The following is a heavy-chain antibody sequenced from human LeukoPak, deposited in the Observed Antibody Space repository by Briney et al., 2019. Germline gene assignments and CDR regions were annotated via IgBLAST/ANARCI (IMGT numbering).Heavy chain of an antibody. CDR1: GFTFRSYW. CDR3: ARDCSGGSCYSDYYYGMDV. CDR2: IKQDGSEK. V-gene: IGHV3-7*01. J-gene: IGHJ6*02. Sequence: GGSLRLSCAASGFTFRSYWMSWVRQAPGKGLEWVANIKQDGSEKYYVDSVKGRFTISRDNAKNSLYLQMNSLRAEDTAVYYCARDCSGGSCYSDYYYGMDVWGQGTTVTVSS. D-gene: IGHD2-15*01.